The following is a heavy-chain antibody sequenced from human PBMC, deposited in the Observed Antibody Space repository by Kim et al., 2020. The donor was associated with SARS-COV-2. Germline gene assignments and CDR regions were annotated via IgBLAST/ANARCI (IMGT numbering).Heavy chain of an antibody. CDR3: AKDLSVGQWLTKYYYYGMVV. J-gene: IGHJ6*02. CDR1: GFTFSSYG. CDR2: ISYDGSNK. V-gene: IGHV3-30*18. Sequence: GGSLRLSCAASGFTFSSYGMHWVRQAPGKGLEWVAVISYDGSNKYYADSVKGRFTISRDNSKNTLYLQMNSLRAEDTAVYYCAKDLSVGQWLTKYYYYGMVVWGQGTTVTVCS. D-gene: IGHD6-19*01.